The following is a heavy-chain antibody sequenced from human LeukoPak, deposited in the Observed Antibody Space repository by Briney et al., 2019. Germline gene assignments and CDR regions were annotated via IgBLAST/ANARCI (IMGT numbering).Heavy chain of an antibody. D-gene: IGHD6-19*01. CDR1: GYTFTGNY. CDR2: INPNSGGT. Sequence: ASVKVSCKASGYTFTGNYIHWVRQAPGQGLEWMGWINPNSGGTNYAQKFQGRVTMTRDTSISTAYMELSRLRSDDTAVYYCARGLLAVAGIGDYWGQGTLVTVSS. CDR3: ARGLLAVAGIGDY. J-gene: IGHJ4*02. V-gene: IGHV1-2*02.